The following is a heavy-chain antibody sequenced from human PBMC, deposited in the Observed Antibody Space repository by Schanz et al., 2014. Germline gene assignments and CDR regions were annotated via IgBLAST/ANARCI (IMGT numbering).Heavy chain of an antibody. J-gene: IGHJ6*02. CDR2: INPKGGDT. CDR1: GYTFTDNF. CDR3: ARALFGSGHGDV. V-gene: IGHV1-2*06. D-gene: IGHD3-10*01. Sequence: QVQLVQSGAAVKRPGASVKVSCKASGYTFTDNFLHWVRQAPGQGLEWLGRINPKGGDTKSAQKFQGRFTMTRDTSITTAYMELSRLKSDDTAVYYCARALFGSGHGDVWGQGTTVTVSS.